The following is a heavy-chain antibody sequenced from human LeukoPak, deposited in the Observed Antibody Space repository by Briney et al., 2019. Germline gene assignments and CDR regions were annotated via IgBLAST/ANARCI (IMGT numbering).Heavy chain of an antibody. Sequence: GGSLRLSCAASGFTFSNYAMTWLRQAPGKGLEWVSAISGSGGSTFYADSVKGRFTISRDNSKNTLYLQMNTLRAEDTAVYYCAKEHGGSSWYEDAFDIWGQGTMVTVSS. CDR2: ISGSGGST. D-gene: IGHD6-13*01. CDR1: GFTFSNYA. V-gene: IGHV3-23*01. CDR3: AKEHGGSSWYEDAFDI. J-gene: IGHJ3*02.